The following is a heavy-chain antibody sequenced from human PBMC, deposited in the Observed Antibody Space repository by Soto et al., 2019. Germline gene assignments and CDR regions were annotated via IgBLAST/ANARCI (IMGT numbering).Heavy chain of an antibody. CDR1: GFTFSSYG. CDR3: ANRGRTLEFDY. J-gene: IGHJ4*02. Sequence: QVQLVESGGGVVQPGRSLRLSCAASGFTFSSYGMHWVRQAPGKGLEWVAVISYDGSNKYYADSVKGRFTISRDNSKNTLYLQMNSLRAEDTAVYYCANRGRTLEFDYWGQGTLVTVSS. V-gene: IGHV3-30*18. CDR2: ISYDGSNK. D-gene: IGHD3-16*01.